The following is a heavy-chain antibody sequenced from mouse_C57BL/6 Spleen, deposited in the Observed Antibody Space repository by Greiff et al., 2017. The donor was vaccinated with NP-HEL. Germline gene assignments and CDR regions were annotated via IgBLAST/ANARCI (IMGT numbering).Heavy chain of an antibody. J-gene: IGHJ4*01. D-gene: IGHD5-1*01. CDR1: GFTFTDYY. V-gene: IGHV7-3*01. CDR2: IRNKANGYTT. Sequence: EVMLVESGGGLVQPGGSLSLSCAASGFTFTDYYMSWVRQPPGKALEWLGFIRNKANGYTTEYSASVKGRFTISRDNSQSILYLQMNALRAEDSATYYCARYMGGTYVEAMDYWGQGTSVTVSS. CDR3: ARYMGGTYVEAMDY.